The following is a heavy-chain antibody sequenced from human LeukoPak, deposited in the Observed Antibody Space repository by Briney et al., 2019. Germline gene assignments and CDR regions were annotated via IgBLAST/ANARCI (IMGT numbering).Heavy chain of an antibody. V-gene: IGHV1-46*01. CDR3: ARDMRSSGWGAY. CDR2: INPSGGST. D-gene: IGHD6-19*01. CDR1: GFTFSGSA. Sequence: GGSLRLSCAASGFTFSGSAMHWVRQAPGQGLEWMGIINPSGGSTSYAQKFQGRVTMTRDTSTSTVYMELSSLRSEDTAVYYCARDMRSSGWGAYWGQGTLVTVSS. J-gene: IGHJ4*02.